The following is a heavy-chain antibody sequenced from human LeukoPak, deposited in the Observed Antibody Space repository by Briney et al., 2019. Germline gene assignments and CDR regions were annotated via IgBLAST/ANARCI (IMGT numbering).Heavy chain of an antibody. Sequence: GESLKISFKGSGXSFTNYWIGWVRQMPGKGLEWMGIIFPGDSHTRYSPSFQGQVTMSADKSISTAYLQWSSLRASDTAMYYCARSSVNWFDPWGQGTLVTVSS. D-gene: IGHD3-3*01. CDR1: GXSFTNYW. V-gene: IGHV5-51*01. CDR3: ARSSVNWFDP. J-gene: IGHJ5*02. CDR2: IFPGDSHT.